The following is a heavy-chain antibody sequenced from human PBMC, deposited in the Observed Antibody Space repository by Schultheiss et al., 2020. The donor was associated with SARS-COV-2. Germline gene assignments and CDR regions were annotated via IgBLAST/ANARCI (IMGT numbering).Heavy chain of an antibody. CDR3: ARDPSIVGATDSLDY. J-gene: IGHJ4*02. CDR2: INPNSGGT. CDR1: GYTFTGYY. Sequence: ASVKVSCKASGYTFTGYYMHWVRQAPGQGLEWMGWINPNSGGTNYAQKFQGWVTMTRDTSISTAYMELSRLRSDDTAVYYCARDPSIVGATDSLDYWGQGTLVTVSS. V-gene: IGHV1-2*04. D-gene: IGHD1-26*01.